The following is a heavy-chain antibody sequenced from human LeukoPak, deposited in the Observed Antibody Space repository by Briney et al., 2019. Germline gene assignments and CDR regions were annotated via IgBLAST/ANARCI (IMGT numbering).Heavy chain of an antibody. D-gene: IGHD2-15*01. CDR3: ARVFCTGGSCYGPFDY. J-gene: IGHJ4*02. CDR1: GFTFSSSG. V-gene: IGHV3-33*01. Sequence: GRSLRLSCAASGFTFSSSGMHWVRQAPGKGLEWVAVIRSDGSKEYYADSVKGRFSISRDNSRNTVYVQMNSLRAEDTAIYYCARVFCTGGSCYGPFDYWGQGTLVTVSS. CDR2: IRSDGSKE.